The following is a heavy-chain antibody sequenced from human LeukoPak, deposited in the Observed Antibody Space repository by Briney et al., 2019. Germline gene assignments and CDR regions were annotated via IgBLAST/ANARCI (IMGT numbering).Heavy chain of an antibody. V-gene: IGHV3-23*01. D-gene: IGHD4-17*01. CDR3: AKNSEDYGLFDY. CDR2: ISGSGGST. J-gene: IGHJ4*02. Sequence: PGGSLRLSCAASGFTFSGYAMSWVRQAPGKGLEWVSAISGSGGSTYYADSVKGRFTISRDNSKNTLYLQMNSLRAEDTAVYYCAKNSEDYGLFDYWGQGTLVTVSS. CDR1: GFTFSGYA.